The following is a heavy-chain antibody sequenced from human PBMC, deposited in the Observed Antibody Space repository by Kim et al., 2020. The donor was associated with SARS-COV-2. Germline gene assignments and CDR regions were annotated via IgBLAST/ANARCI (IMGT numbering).Heavy chain of an antibody. CDR2: IYSGGST. CDR3: ARAQVKAGYSRDYYGMDV. CDR1: GFTVSSNY. D-gene: IGHD6-13*01. Sequence: GGSLRLSCAASGFTVSSNYMSWVRQAPGKGLEWVSVIYSGGSTYYADSVKGRFTISRDNSKNTLYLQMNSLRAEDTAVYYCARAQVKAGYSRDYYGMDVWGQGTTVTVSS. J-gene: IGHJ6*02. V-gene: IGHV3-53*01.